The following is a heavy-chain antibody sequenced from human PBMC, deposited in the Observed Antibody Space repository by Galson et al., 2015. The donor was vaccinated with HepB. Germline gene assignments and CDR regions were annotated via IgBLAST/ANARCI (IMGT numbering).Heavy chain of an antibody. D-gene: IGHD2-15*01. CDR1: GYTFTSYA. Sequence: SVKVSCKASGYTFTSYAMHWVRQAPGQRLEWMGWINAGNGNTKYSQKFQGRVTITRDTSASTAYMELSSLRSEDTAVYYCARGGLCSGGSCYASNFDYWGQGTLVTVSS. V-gene: IGHV1-3*01. J-gene: IGHJ4*02. CDR3: ARGGLCSGGSCYASNFDY. CDR2: INAGNGNT.